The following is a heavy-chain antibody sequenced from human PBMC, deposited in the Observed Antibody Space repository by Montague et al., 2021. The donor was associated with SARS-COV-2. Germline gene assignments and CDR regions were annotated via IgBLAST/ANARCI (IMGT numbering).Heavy chain of an antibody. CDR1: GGSFSGYY. J-gene: IGHJ4*02. CDR3: AGAHSGSWAHLDN. D-gene: IGHD5-12*01. CDR2: IDHSRNT. V-gene: IGHV4-34*01. Sequence: SETLSLTYAVYGGSFSGYYWSWIRQVPGKGLEWIGEIDHSRNTDHNPSLKSRVTISVDTSKNQFSLKLTSVTAADTAVYYCAGAHSGSWAHLDNWGQGSLVTVSS.